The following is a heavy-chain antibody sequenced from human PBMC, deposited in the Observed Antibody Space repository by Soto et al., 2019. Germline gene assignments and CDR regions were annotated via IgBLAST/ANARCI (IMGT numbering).Heavy chain of an antibody. CDR3: ARDEGVQKLEQGYGMDV. CDR1: GFTFSSYE. D-gene: IGHD6-13*01. J-gene: IGHJ6*02. CDR2: ISYDGSNK. V-gene: IGHV3-30-3*01. Sequence: PGGSLRLSCAASGFTFSSYEMNWVRQAPGKGLEWVAVISYDGSNKYYADSVKGRFTISRDNSKNTLYLQMNSLRAEDTAVYYCARDEGVQKLEQGYGMDVWGQGTTVTVSS.